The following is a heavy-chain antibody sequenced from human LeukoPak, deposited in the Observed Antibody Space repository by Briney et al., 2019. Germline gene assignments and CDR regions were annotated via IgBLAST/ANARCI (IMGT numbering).Heavy chain of an antibody. CDR3: AKAKGRRYSGYDLDY. D-gene: IGHD5-12*01. CDR2: ISYDGSNK. V-gene: IGHV3-30*18. J-gene: IGHJ4*02. CDR1: GFTFSSYA. Sequence: GGSLRLSCAASGFTFSSYAMHWVRQAPGKGLEWVAVISYDGSNKYYADSVKGRFTISRDNSKNTLYLQMNSLRAEDTAVYYCAKAKGRRYSGYDLDYWGQGTLVTVSS.